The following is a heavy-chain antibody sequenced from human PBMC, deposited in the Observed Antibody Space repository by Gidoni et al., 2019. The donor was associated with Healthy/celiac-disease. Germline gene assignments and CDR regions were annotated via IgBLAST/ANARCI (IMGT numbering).Heavy chain of an antibody. J-gene: IGHJ4*02. V-gene: IGHV3-23*01. Sequence: EVQLLESGGGLVQPGGSLRLSCAASGFTFSSYAMSWVRQAPGKGLEWVSAISGSGGSTYYADSVKGRFTISRDNSKNTLYLQMNSLRAEDTAVYYCAKVRKRDDYVWGSYRYMPLDYWGQGTLVTVSS. CDR3: AKVRKRDDYVWGSYRYMPLDY. CDR1: GFTFSSYA. D-gene: IGHD3-16*02. CDR2: ISGSGGST.